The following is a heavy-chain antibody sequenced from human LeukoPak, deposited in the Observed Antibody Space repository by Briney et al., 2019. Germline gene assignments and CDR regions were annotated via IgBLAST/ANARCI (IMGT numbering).Heavy chain of an antibody. CDR3: AKQTGYSNTEDY. Sequence: GGSLRLSCTASGFTFSNYWMDWVRQAPGKGLEWVARIKQDGSEKHHVDSVKGRFTISRDNAKNSLFLQMNTLRAEDTAVYYCAKQTGYSNTEDYWGQGTLVTVSS. CDR2: IKQDGSEK. V-gene: IGHV3-7*01. J-gene: IGHJ4*02. CDR1: GFTFSNYW. D-gene: IGHD5-12*01.